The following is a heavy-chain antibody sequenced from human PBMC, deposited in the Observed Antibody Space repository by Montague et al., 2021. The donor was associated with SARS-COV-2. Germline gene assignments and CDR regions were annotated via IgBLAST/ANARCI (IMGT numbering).Heavy chain of an antibody. J-gene: IGHJ3*02. V-gene: IGHV3-21*01. CDR2: ISGSSGYI. CDR1: RFTFSSYS. D-gene: IGHD5-18*01. CDR3: ARDERGYSYGYPFDI. Sequence: SLSLSLSASRFTFSSYSMNWVRQAPGKGLEWVSSISGSSGYIYYADSVKGRFTISRDNAKNSLYLQMNSLRAEDTAVYYCARDERGYSYGYPFDIWGQGTMVTVSS.